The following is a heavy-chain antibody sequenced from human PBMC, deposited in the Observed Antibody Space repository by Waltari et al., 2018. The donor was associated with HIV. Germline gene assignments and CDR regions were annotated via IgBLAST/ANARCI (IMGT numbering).Heavy chain of an antibody. D-gene: IGHD6-19*01. CDR1: GYTFTDYY. CDR2: LDPKTGGP. Sequence: QVQLVQSGAEVKKPGASVKLSCKASGYTFTDYYVHWVRQAPGQGLEWMGWLDPKTGGPNYARKFQARVTMTRDMSISTAYMELDRLTSDDTAVYYCARDISSGWYYLRFWGQGTLLTVSS. J-gene: IGHJ4*02. V-gene: IGHV1-2*02. CDR3: ARDISSGWYYLRF.